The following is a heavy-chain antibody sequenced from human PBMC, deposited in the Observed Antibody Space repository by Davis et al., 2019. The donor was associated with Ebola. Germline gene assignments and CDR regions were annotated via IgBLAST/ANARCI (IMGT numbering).Heavy chain of an antibody. CDR2: IRNKANSYTT. D-gene: IGHD5-18*01. CDR1: GFTFSDHH. CDR3: ARGATAGSNYAYGMDV. J-gene: IGHJ6*04. Sequence: PGGSLRLSCAASGFTFSDHHMDWVRQAPGKGLEWVGRIRNKANSYTTEYAASVKGRFTISRDDSKNSLYLQMNSLKTEDTAVYYCARGATAGSNYAYGMDVWGKGTTVTVSS. V-gene: IGHV3-72*01.